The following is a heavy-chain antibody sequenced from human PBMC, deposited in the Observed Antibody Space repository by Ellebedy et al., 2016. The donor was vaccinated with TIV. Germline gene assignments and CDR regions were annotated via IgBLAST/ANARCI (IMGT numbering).Heavy chain of an antibody. V-gene: IGHV1-69*13. J-gene: IGHJ3*02. CDR3: AREGGMLGKYNSI. Sequence: SVKVSXXASGFTFSTYGITWVRQAPGQGLEWMGRIIPIFGTTDYAPNFQGGVAITADETTSTVYMEMSSLRSEDTAVYYCAREGGMLGKYNSIWGQGTMVIVSS. CDR1: GFTFSTYG. D-gene: IGHD1-1*01. CDR2: IIPIFGTT.